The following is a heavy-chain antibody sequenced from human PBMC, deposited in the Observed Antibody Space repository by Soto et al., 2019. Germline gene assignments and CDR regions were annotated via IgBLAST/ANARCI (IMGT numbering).Heavy chain of an antibody. Sequence: LRLSCVASGFTFSSYAMTWVRQTPGKGLETISLITGDAGGSYYADSVKGRFTISRDNSKNTLYLQMNSLRAEDTAVYYCARDRTGGYSSGWLPLWGQGTLVTVSS. CDR2: ITGDAGGS. V-gene: IGHV3-23*01. J-gene: IGHJ4*02. D-gene: IGHD6-19*01. CDR3: ARDRTGGYSSGWLPL. CDR1: GFTFSSYA.